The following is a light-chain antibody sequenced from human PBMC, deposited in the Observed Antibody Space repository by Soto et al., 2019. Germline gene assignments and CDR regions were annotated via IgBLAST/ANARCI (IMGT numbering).Light chain of an antibody. J-gene: IGLJ3*02. CDR1: SSDVGGYNY. Sequence: QSALTQPASVSGSPGQSITISCTGTSSDVGGYNYVSWYQQHPGKAPKLMIYEVSNRPSGVSNRFSGSKPGNTASLTISGLQAEDEADYYCSSYTSSSTLWVFGGGTKLTVL. V-gene: IGLV2-14*01. CDR3: SSYTSSSTLWV. CDR2: EVS.